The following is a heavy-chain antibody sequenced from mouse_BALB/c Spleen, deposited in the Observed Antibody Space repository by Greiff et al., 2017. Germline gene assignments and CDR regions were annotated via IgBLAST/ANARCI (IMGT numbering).Heavy chain of an antibody. CDR2: ISYSGST. CDR1: GDSITSGY. V-gene: IGHV3-8*02. Sequence: EVQLVESGPSLVKPSQTLSLTCSVTGDSITSGYWNWIRKFPGNKLEYMGYISYSGSTYYNPSLKSRISITRDTSKNQYYLQLNSVTTEDTATYYCARRGATMITENAMDYWGQGTSVTVSS. D-gene: IGHD2-4*01. J-gene: IGHJ4*01. CDR3: ARRGATMITENAMDY.